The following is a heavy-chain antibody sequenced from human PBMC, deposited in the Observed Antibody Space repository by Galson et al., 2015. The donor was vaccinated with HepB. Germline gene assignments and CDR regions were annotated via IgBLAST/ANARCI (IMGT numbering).Heavy chain of an antibody. J-gene: IGHJ4*02. D-gene: IGHD6-19*01. CDR3: ARPIDSSGWLGGFDY. CDR2: IIPIFGTA. CDR1: GGTFSSYA. V-gene: IGHV1-69*06. Sequence: SVKVSCKASGGTFSSYAISWVRQAPGQGLEWMGGIIPIFGTANYAQKFQGRVTITADKSTSTAYMELSSLRSEDTAVYYCARPIDSSGWLGGFDYWGQGTLVTVSS.